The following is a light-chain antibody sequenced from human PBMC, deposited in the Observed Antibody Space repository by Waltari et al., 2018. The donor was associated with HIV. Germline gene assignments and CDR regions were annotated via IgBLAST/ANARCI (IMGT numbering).Light chain of an antibody. CDR1: SSNIGSNA. CDR2: TNI. Sequence: QSVLTQPPSPSGTPGQRVNISCSARSSNIGSNAVNWYRQFPGEAPKLLIYTNIQRPSGVPDRFSGSKSGTSASLAISGLQSEDEADFYCAVWDDSLRSVLFGGGTRLTVL. J-gene: IGLJ3*02. CDR3: AVWDDSLRSVL. V-gene: IGLV1-44*01.